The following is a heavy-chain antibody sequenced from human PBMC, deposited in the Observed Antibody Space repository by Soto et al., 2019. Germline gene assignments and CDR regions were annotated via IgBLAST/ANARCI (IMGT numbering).Heavy chain of an antibody. J-gene: IGHJ4*02. Sequence: ASVKVSCKASGYTFTSYAMNWVRQAPGQGLEWMGWINTNTGNPTYAQGFTGRFVFSLDTSVSTAYLQICSLKAEDTAVYYCARSTTAGYSSSYDYWGQGTLVTVPQ. CDR2: INTNTGNP. V-gene: IGHV7-4-1*01. CDR1: GYTFTSYA. CDR3: ARSTTAGYSSSYDY. D-gene: IGHD6-19*01.